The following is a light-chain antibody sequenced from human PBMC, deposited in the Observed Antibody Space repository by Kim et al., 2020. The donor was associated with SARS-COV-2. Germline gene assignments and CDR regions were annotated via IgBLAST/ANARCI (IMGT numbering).Light chain of an antibody. V-gene: IGLV4-69*01. Sequence: QPVLTQSPSASASLGTSVKLTCTLSSEYKTYAIAWHQQLPEKGPRYLMNVDSDGSHPRGDGIPDRFSGSSSGAERYLTISSLQPEDEADYYCLTWGPGIRVFGGGTQLTVL. CDR1: SEYKTYA. CDR2: VDSDGSH. J-gene: IGLJ2*01. CDR3: LTWGPGIRV.